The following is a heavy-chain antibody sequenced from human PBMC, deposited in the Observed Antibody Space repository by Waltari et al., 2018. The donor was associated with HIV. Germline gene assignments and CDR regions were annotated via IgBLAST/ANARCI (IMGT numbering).Heavy chain of an antibody. CDR2: IYYSGST. J-gene: IGHJ2*01. D-gene: IGHD2-2*01. CDR3: ASTHCSSTSCYADWYFDL. CDR1: GGSISSGGYY. V-gene: IGHV4-31*03. Sequence: QVQLQESGPGLVKPSQTLSLTCTVSGGSISSGGYYWSWIRQHPGKGLEWIGYIYYSGSTYYNPSLKSRVTISVDTSKNQFSLKLSAVTAADTAVYYCASTHCSSTSCYADWYFDLWGRGTLVTVSS.